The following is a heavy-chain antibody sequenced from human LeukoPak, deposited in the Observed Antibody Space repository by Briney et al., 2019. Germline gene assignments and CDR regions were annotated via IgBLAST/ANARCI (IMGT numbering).Heavy chain of an antibody. D-gene: IGHD6-6*01. Sequence: GGSLRLPCAASGFTFSSYAMSWVRQAPGKGLEWVSVIYSGGSTYYADSVKGRFTISRDNSKNTLYLQMNSLRAEDTAVYYCAREVVYSSSSSFDYWGQGTLVTVSS. CDR1: GFTFSSYA. CDR2: IYSGGST. J-gene: IGHJ4*02. V-gene: IGHV3-53*01. CDR3: AREVVYSSSSSFDY.